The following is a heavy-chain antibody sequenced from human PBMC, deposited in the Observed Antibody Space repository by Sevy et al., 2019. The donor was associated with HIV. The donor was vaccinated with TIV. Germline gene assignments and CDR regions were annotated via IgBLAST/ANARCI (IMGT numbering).Heavy chain of an antibody. D-gene: IGHD1-1*01. Sequence: ASVKVSCKASGYTFTGYYMHWVRQAPGQGLEWMGWINPNSGGINYAQKFQGRVNMTRDTSISTAYMELSRLRSDDTAVYYCAKGGTTRRDAFDIWGQGTMVTVSS. CDR2: INPNSGGI. CDR3: AKGGTTRRDAFDI. J-gene: IGHJ3*02. CDR1: GYTFTGYY. V-gene: IGHV1-2*02.